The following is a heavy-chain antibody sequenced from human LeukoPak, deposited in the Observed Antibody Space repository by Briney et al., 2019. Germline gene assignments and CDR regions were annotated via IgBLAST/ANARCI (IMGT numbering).Heavy chain of an antibody. V-gene: IGHV3-23*01. CDR1: GFTFTGYP. Sequence: GGSLRLSCAASGFTFTGYPMHWVRQPPGKGLEWLSGVSPPGGGTYYADSVKGRFTISRDDSKNTLSLQMNSLRVEDTAVYYCARDLAWGAFDYWGQGTLVTVSS. CDR2: VSPPGGGT. J-gene: IGHJ4*02. CDR3: ARDLAWGAFDY. D-gene: IGHD7-27*01.